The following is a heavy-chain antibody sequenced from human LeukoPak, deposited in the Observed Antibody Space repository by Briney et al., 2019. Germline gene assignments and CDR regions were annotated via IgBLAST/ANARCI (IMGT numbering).Heavy chain of an antibody. J-gene: IGHJ4*02. CDR3: TRGTDGLWDF. CDR1: GFTFSSYS. Sequence: GGSLRLSCAASGFTFSSYSMNWVRQAPGKGLEWVSYISSSSSTIYYADSVKGRFTISRDNAKNSLYLQMNSLRAEDTAVYYCTRGTDGLWDFWGQGTLVTVSS. CDR2: ISSSSSTI. D-gene: IGHD2-8*01. V-gene: IGHV3-48*01.